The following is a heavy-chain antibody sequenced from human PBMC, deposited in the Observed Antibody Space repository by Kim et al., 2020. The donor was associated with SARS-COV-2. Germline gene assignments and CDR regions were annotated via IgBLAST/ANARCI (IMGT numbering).Heavy chain of an antibody. V-gene: IGHV4-59*13. J-gene: IGHJ5*02. CDR3: ARGGLTVTTVGVNWFDP. Sequence: SETLSLTCTVSGGSISSYYWSWIRQPPGKGLEWIGYIYYSGSTNYNPSLKSRVTISVDTSKNQFSLKLSSVTAADTAVYYCARGGLTVTTVGVNWFDPWGQGTLVTVSS. CDR1: GGSISSYY. D-gene: IGHD4-17*01. CDR2: IYYSGST.